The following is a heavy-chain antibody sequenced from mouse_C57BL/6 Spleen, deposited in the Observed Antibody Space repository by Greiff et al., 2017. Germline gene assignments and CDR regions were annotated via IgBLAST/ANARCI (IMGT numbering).Heavy chain of an antibody. Sequence: QVQLQQSGAELVKPGASVKLSCKASGYTFTEYTIHWVKQRSGQGLEWIGWFYPGSGSIKYNEKFKDKATLTADKSSSTVYMELSRLTSEDSAVYFCARHEESYDGYYNWYFDVWGTGTTVTVSS. D-gene: IGHD2-3*01. CDR2: FYPGSGSI. CDR3: ARHEESYDGYYNWYFDV. V-gene: IGHV1-62-2*01. CDR1: GYTFTEYT. J-gene: IGHJ1*03.